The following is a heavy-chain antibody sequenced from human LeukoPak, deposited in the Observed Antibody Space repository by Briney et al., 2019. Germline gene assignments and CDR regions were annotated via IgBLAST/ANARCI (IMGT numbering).Heavy chain of an antibody. D-gene: IGHD3-9*01. CDR2: ISTSSSYI. V-gene: IGHV3-21*04. Sequence: PGGSLRLSCAASGFTFSSYTMNWVRQAPGKGLEWVSFISTSSSYIYYADSVKGRFTISRDNAKNSLYLQMNSLRAEDTAVYYCAKGRYSDWFHNWFDPWGQGTLVTVSS. J-gene: IGHJ5*02. CDR3: AKGRYSDWFHNWFDP. CDR1: GFTFSSYT.